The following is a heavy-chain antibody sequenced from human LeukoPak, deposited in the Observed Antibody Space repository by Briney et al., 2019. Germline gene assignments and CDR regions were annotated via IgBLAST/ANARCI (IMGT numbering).Heavy chain of an antibody. J-gene: IGHJ4*02. CDR3: ARSRSGYYYAY. CDR1: GGSISSGGYY. V-gene: IGHV4-31*03. CDR2: IYYSGST. Sequence: SQTLSLTCTVSGGSISSGGYYWSWIRQHPGKGLEWIGYIYYSGSTYYNPSLKSRVTISIDTSKNQFSLKLSSATAADTAVYYCARSRSGYYYAYWGQGTLVTVSS. D-gene: IGHD3-22*01.